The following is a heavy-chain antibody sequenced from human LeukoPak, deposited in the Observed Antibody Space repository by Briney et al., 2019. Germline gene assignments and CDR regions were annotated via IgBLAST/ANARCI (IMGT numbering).Heavy chain of an antibody. CDR1: GYTFTGYN. Sequence: ASVKVSCKASGYTFTGYNMHWVRQVPGQGLEWMGWINPNSGDTNYAQKFQGRVTMTRDTSISTAYMDLSRLRSDDTALYYCAIDPGSGPYYYFDYWGQGTLVTVSS. CDR3: AIDPGSGPYYYFDY. CDR2: INPNSGDT. V-gene: IGHV1-2*02. J-gene: IGHJ4*02. D-gene: IGHD2-15*01.